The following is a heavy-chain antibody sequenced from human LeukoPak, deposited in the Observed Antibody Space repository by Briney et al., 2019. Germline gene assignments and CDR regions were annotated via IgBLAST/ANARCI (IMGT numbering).Heavy chain of an antibody. V-gene: IGHV1-69*13. CDR3: ASYGSGSYLNDY. CDR1: GGTFSSYA. J-gene: IGHJ4*02. CDR2: IIPIFGTA. D-gene: IGHD3-10*01. Sequence: SVKVSCTASGGTFSSYAISWVRQAPGQGLEWMGGIIPIFGTANYAQKFQGRVTITADESTSTAYMELSSLRSEDTAVYYCASYGSGSYLNDYWGQGTLVTVSS.